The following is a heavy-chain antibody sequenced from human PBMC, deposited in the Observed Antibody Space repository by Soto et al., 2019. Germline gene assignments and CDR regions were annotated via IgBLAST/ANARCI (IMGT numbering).Heavy chain of an antibody. CDR3: TSEQEGRVMVAGTFGS. J-gene: IGHJ4*02. Sequence: EVQLVESGGGLVKPGGSLRLSCAASGFTFSNAWMNWVRQAPGKGLEWVGRIESKTDGGTTDYAAPVKGRFIISREESKKTHDLPMNSQRAEDTAGYYCTSEQEGRVMVAGTFGSWGQGTLVTGFS. V-gene: IGHV3-15*04. CDR2: IESKTDGGTT. CDR1: GFTFSNAW. D-gene: IGHD3-16*01.